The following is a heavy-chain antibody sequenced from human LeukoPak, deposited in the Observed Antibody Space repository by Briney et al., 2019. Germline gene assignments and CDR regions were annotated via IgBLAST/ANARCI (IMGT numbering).Heavy chain of an antibody. Sequence: GGSLRLSCAASGFTFSSYAMHWVRQAPGKGLEWVAVISYDGSNKYYADSVKGRFTISRDNSKNTLYLQMNSLRAEDTAVYYCAKDRGDTAMVFDYWGQGTLVTVSS. D-gene: IGHD5-18*01. CDR3: AKDRGDTAMVFDY. V-gene: IGHV3-30-3*01. J-gene: IGHJ4*02. CDR2: ISYDGSNK. CDR1: GFTFSSYA.